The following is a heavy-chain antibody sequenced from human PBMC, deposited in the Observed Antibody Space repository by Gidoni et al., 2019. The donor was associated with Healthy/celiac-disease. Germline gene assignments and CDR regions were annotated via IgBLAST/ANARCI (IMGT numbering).Heavy chain of an antibody. Sequence: QVQLVQSGAEVKKPGASVKVSCKASGYTFTSYDINWVRQATGQGLEWMGWMNPNSGNTGYAQKFQGRVTMTRNTSISTAYMELSSLRSEDTAVYYCARGLCSGYDCQYYYYYYGMDVWGQGTTVTVSS. CDR3: ARGLCSGYDCQYYYYYYGMDV. V-gene: IGHV1-8*01. CDR1: GYTFTSYD. J-gene: IGHJ6*02. CDR2: MNPNSGNT. D-gene: IGHD5-12*01.